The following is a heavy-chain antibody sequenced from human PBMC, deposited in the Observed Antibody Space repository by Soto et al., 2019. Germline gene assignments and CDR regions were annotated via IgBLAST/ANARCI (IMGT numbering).Heavy chain of an antibody. Sequence: QVQLVQSGAEVKKPGSSVKVSCKASGGTFSSYTISWVRQAPGQGLEWMGRIIPILGIANYAQKFQGRVKIRAEKSTSTAYMELSSLRSEVTAMYYCARDLLSSGWNNGMEVWGQGTTVTVSS. V-gene: IGHV1-69*08. CDR2: IIPILGIA. CDR3: ARDLLSSGWNNGMEV. J-gene: IGHJ6*02. D-gene: IGHD6-19*01. CDR1: GGTFSSYT.